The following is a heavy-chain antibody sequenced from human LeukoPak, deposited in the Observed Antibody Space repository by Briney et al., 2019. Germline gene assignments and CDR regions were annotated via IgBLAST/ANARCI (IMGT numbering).Heavy chain of an antibody. CDR1: GFTFSNYW. V-gene: IGHV3-74*03. CDR3: TREMVGDAFDI. Sequence: GSLRLSCTASGFTFSNYWMHWVRQAPGKGLVWVSRINSGGGSTTYADSVKGRFSISRDNAKNTLYLQMNSLRAEDTAVYYCTREMVGDAFDIWGHGTLVTVSS. D-gene: IGHD2-15*01. J-gene: IGHJ3*02. CDR2: INSGGGST.